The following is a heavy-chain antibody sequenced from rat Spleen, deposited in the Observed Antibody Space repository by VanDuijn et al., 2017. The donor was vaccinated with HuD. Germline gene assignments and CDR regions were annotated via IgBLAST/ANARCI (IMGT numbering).Heavy chain of an antibody. Sequence: EVQLVESGGGLVQPGRSLKLSCVASGFTFNNYWMSWIRQAPGKGLEWVASITNTGGTTYYRDSVKGRFTISRDNAKSSLYLQMDSLRSEDTATYYCATQNWFAYWGQGTLVTVSS. J-gene: IGHJ3*01. V-gene: IGHV5-31*01. CDR2: ITNTGGTT. CDR1: GFTFNNYW. CDR3: ATQNWFAY.